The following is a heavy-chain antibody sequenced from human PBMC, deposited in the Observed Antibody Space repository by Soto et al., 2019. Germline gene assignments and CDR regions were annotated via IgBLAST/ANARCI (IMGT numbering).Heavy chain of an antibody. J-gene: IGHJ4*02. Sequence: TSETLSLTCTVSGGSISSYYWSWSWQPPGKGLEWIGYMYYSGSTNYNPSLKSRVTISIDTSKNQFSLKLSSVTAADTAVYYCASRGITGTFYFDYWGQGTLVTVSS. CDR1: GGSISSYY. CDR3: ASRGITGTFYFDY. V-gene: IGHV4-59*08. D-gene: IGHD1-7*01. CDR2: MYYSGST.